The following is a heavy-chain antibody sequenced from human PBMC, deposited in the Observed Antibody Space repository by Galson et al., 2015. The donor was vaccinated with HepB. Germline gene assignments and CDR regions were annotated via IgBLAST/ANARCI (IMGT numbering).Heavy chain of an antibody. CDR1: GYTFTGYY. V-gene: IGHV1-2*06. CDR3: ARGGGNAVPAYFPTYNWFDP. J-gene: IGHJ5*02. Sequence: VKVSCKASGYTFTGYYMHWVRQAPGQGLEWMGRINPNSGGTNYAQKFQGRVTMTRDTSISTAYMELSRLRSDDTAVYYCARGGGNAVPAYFPTYNWFDPWGQGTLVTVSS. CDR2: INPNSGGT. D-gene: IGHD2-2*01.